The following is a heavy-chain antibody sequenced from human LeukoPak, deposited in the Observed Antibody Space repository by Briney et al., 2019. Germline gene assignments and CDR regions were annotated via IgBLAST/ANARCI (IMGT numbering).Heavy chain of an antibody. J-gene: IGHJ6*02. CDR1: GGSISSYY. Sequence: SETLSLTCTVSGGSISSYYWSWIRQPPGKELEWIGYIYYSGSTNYNPSLKSRVTISVDTSKNQFSLKLSSVTAADTAVYYCARDPGRVTMIAGSVYYYYYGMDVWGQGTTVTVSS. V-gene: IGHV4-59*01. CDR2: IYYSGST. D-gene: IGHD3-22*01. CDR3: ARDPGRVTMIAGSVYYYYYGMDV.